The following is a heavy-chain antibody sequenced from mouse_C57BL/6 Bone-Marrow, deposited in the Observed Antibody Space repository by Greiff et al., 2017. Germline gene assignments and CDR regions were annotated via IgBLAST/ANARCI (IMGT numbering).Heavy chain of an antibody. CDR1: GFTFSSYT. V-gene: IGHV5-9*01. CDR2: ISGGGGNT. Sequence: EVKLVESGGGLVKPGGSLKLSCAASGFTFSSYTMSWVRQTPEKRLEWVATISGGGGNTYYPESVKGRFTISRDNAKNTLYLQMSSLRSEDTALYYCARRLLAMDYWGQGTSVTVSS. J-gene: IGHJ4*01. CDR3: ARRLLAMDY.